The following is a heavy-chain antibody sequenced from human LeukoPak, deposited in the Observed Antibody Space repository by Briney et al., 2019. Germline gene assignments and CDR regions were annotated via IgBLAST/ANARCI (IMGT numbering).Heavy chain of an antibody. CDR2: IIPIFGTA. V-gene: IGHV1-69*05. CDR3: AVQAVADWYYFDY. CDR1: GGTFSSYA. Sequence: ASVKVSCKASGGTFSSYAISWVRQAPGQGLELMGGIIPIFGTANYAQKFQGRVTITTDESTSTVYMELSSLRSEDTAVYYCAVQAVADWYYFDYWGQGTLVSVSS. D-gene: IGHD6-19*01. J-gene: IGHJ4*02.